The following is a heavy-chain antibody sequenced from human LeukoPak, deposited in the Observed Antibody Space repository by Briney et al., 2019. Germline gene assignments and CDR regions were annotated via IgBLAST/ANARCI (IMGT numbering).Heavy chain of an antibody. CDR3: ARGWQRLFSSVHKLFWFDP. J-gene: IGHJ5*02. CDR1: GYTFTSYY. Sequence: VASVKVSCKASGYTFTSYYMHWVRQAPGQGLEWMGIINPSGGSTSYAQKFQGRVTMTRDTSTSTVYMELSGLRSEDPAVYYCARGWQRLFSSVHKLFWFDPWGQGTRVTVSS. V-gene: IGHV1-46*01. CDR2: INPSGGST. D-gene: IGHD6-25*01.